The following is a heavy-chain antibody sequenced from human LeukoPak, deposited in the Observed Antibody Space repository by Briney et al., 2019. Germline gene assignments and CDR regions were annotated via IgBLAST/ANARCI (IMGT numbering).Heavy chain of an antibody. CDR3: ARSKDFPFFDA. CDR2: IIAANGKT. V-gene: IGHV1-3*01. J-gene: IGHJ4*02. D-gene: IGHD5/OR15-5a*01. Sequence: ASVKVSCKASRDTFSSYAIYWVRQAPGQRLEWMAWIIAANGKTKYSRKFQGRVSITTDTSARTAYMELRSLGSEDAAIYYCARSKDFPFFDAWGQGTLVTVSS. CDR1: RDTFSSYA.